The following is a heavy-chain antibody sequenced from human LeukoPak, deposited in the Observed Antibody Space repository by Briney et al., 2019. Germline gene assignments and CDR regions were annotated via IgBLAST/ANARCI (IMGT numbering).Heavy chain of an antibody. D-gene: IGHD3-22*01. CDR3: ARSGYYDSSEHAFDI. Sequence: SVKVSCKASVGTFRSYAISWVRQAPAQAREGMGGMIPIFGTANYAQKFQGRVTIATDESKSTAYMELSSLRSEDTAVYYCARSGYYDSSEHAFDIWGQGTMVTVSS. CDR1: VGTFRSYA. CDR2: MIPIFGTA. V-gene: IGHV1-69*05. J-gene: IGHJ3*02.